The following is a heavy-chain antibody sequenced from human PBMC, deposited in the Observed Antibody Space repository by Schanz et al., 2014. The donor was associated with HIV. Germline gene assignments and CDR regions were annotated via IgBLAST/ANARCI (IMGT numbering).Heavy chain of an antibody. CDR2: ISGGGGST. CDR1: GFTFSSYA. J-gene: IGHJ1*01. CDR3: EKATTAAGRGYFQP. V-gene: IGHV3-23*01. D-gene: IGHD6-13*01. Sequence: EVQLLESGGGLVQPGGSLRLSCAASGFTFSSYAMSWVRQAPGKGLEWVSAISGGGGSTYYTDSVKGRFTISRDNSKXXLYLQMNSLRAEDTDVYYCEKATTAAGRGYFQPWGQGTLVTVSS.